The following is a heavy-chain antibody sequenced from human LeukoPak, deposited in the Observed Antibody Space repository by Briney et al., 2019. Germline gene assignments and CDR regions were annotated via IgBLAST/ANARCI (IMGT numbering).Heavy chain of an antibody. CDR3: ARAGYFGYGMDV. J-gene: IGHJ6*02. CDR1: GFTFSSYA. V-gene: IGHV3-23*01. Sequence: PGGSLRLSCAASGFTFSSYAMSWVRQAPGKGLEWVSAISGSGGSTYYADSVKGRFTISRDNSKNTLYLQMNSLRGEDTAVYYCARAGYFGYGMDVWGQGTTVTVSS. CDR2: ISGSGGST. D-gene: IGHD3-22*01.